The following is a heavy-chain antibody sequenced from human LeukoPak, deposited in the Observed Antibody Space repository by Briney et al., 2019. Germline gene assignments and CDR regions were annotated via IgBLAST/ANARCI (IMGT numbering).Heavy chain of an antibody. D-gene: IGHD3-22*01. CDR3: ARYLGSGYYIDDAFDI. CDR2: IYTSGST. J-gene: IGHJ3*02. Sequence: PSETLSLTCTVSGGSISSGSYYWSWIRQPAGKGLEWIGRIYTSGSTYYNPSLKGRVTISLDTSKNKFSLKLSSVTAADTAVYYCARYLGSGYYIDDAFDIWGQGTMVTVSS. V-gene: IGHV4-61*02. CDR1: GGSISSGSYY.